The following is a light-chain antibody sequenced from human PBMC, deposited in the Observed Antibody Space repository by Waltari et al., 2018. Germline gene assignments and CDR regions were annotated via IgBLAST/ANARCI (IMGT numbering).Light chain of an antibody. V-gene: IGLV1-47*02. CDR3: AAWDDTLSAVV. Sequence: HSVLTQPPPPSGTPGPRVTIPSSGSSSNIGSNSVYWYQHLPGTAPKLLIYTNDQRPSGVPDRFSGSKSGTSASLAISGLQSDDESDYFCAAWDDTLSAVVFGGGTKLTVL. CDR1: SSNIGSNS. J-gene: IGLJ2*01. CDR2: TND.